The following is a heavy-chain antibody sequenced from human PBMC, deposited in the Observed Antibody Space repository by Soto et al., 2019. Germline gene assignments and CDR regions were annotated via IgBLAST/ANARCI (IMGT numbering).Heavy chain of an antibody. D-gene: IGHD2-2*02. V-gene: IGHV3-33*01. CDR3: ARDWGECSSTSCYKWLDP. Sequence: SLILSWASSGFTFSSYGMHWVRQAPGKGLEWVAVIWYDGSNKYYADSVKGRFTISRDNSKNTLYLQMNSLRAEDTAVYYCARDWGECSSTSCYKWLDPWGQGTLVTVSS. CDR2: IWYDGSNK. CDR1: GFTFSSYG. J-gene: IGHJ5*02.